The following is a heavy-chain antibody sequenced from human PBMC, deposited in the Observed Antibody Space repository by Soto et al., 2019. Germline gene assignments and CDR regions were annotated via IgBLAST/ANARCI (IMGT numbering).Heavy chain of an antibody. CDR2: ISSGSKTI. CDR3: AGALENPYFYYGLNV. V-gene: IGHV3-48*01. J-gene: IGHJ6*02. Sequence: GGSLRLSCAASGFTFSGYSVNWVRQAPGKGLEWVSYISSGSKTIYYAESVKGRFTISRDNSKNTLYLQMNSLRVEDTATYYCAGALENPYFYYGLNVWGQGTTVTVSS. CDR1: GFTFSGYS. D-gene: IGHD1-1*01.